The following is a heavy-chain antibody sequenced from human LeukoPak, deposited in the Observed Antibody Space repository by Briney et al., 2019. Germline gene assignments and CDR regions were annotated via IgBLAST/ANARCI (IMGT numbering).Heavy chain of an antibody. CDR2: IYTSGST. Sequence: PSETLSLTCTVSGGSISSYYWSWIRQPAGKGLEWIGRIYTSGSTNYNPSLKSRVTMSVDTSKNQFSLKLSSVTAADTAVYYCARDMQDMVVVPAAIVPNWFDPWGQGTLVTVSS. CDR3: ARDMQDMVVVPAAIVPNWFDP. V-gene: IGHV4-4*07. CDR1: GGSISSYY. J-gene: IGHJ5*02. D-gene: IGHD2-2*01.